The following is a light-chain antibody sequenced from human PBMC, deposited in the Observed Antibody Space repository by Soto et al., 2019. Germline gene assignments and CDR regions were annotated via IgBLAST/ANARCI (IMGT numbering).Light chain of an antibody. V-gene: IGKV3-15*01. J-gene: IGKJ1*01. Sequence: EKVMTQSPATLSVTPGERATLSCRASQSVSSDLAWYHQKPGQAPRLLIYGASTRATGIPARFSGSGSGTEFTLTINSLQSEDFAVYYCQQYNNWPRTFGQGTNVDIK. CDR3: QQYNNWPRT. CDR1: QSVSSD. CDR2: GAS.